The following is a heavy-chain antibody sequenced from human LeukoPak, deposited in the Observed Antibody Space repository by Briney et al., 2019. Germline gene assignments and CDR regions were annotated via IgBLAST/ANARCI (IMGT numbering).Heavy chain of an antibody. CDR1: GGTFNSYA. Sequence: ASVKVSCKASGGTFNSYATSWVRQAPGQGREWMGGIIPIFGTANYATKFQGRVTSTTDESTSTAYMELSSLRSQDTAVYYCARDTGMTTVTLFDYWGQGTLVTVSS. CDR3: ARDTGMTTVTLFDY. CDR2: IIPIFGTA. D-gene: IGHD4-17*01. J-gene: IGHJ4*02. V-gene: IGHV1-69*05.